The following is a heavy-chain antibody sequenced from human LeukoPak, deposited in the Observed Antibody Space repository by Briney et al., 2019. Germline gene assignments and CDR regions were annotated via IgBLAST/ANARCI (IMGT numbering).Heavy chain of an antibody. CDR3: ARSSIWFGATN. Sequence: SSETLSLTCSVSGYSISSGYYWGWIRQPPGKGLEWIGSIYHSGSTYYNPSLKSRVTISVDTSKNQFSLKLSSVTAADTAVYYCARSSIWFGATNWGQGTLVTVSS. D-gene: IGHD3-10*01. J-gene: IGHJ4*02. V-gene: IGHV4-38-2*01. CDR2: IYHSGST. CDR1: GYSISSGYY.